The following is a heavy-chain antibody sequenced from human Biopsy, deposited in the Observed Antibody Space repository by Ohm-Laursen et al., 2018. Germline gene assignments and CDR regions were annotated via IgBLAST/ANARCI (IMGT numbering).Heavy chain of an antibody. D-gene: IGHD3/OR15-3a*01. J-gene: IGHJ4*02. V-gene: IGHV1-46*01. CDR1: GYSFTSYY. Sequence: EASVKVSCKASGYSFTSYYMHWVRQAPGQGLEWMGMINPSGSTTSYPQIFQGRVTMTRDTSKSTVYMELSSLRSADTAVYFCAGNTDWYGDLYYFDYWGQGTLVTVSS. CDR3: AGNTDWYGDLYYFDY. CDR2: INPSGSTT.